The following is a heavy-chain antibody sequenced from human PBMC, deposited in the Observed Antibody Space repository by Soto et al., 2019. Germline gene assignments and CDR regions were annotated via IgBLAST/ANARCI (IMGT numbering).Heavy chain of an antibody. Sequence: ASVKVSCKASGGTFSSYAISWVRQAPGQGLEWMGGIIPIFGTANYAQKFQGRVTITADESTSTAYMELSSLRSEDTAVYYCARATSYCGGDCYYYYYGMDVWGQGTTVTVSS. CDR1: GGTFSSYA. CDR2: IIPIFGTA. CDR3: ARATSYCGGDCYYYYYGMDV. J-gene: IGHJ6*02. D-gene: IGHD2-21*02. V-gene: IGHV1-69*13.